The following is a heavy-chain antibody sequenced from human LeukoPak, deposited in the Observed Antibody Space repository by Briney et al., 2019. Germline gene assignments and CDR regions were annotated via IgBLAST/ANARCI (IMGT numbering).Heavy chain of an antibody. CDR2: ISWNSGSI. CDR3: AVLGYCSSTSCYSDYYFDY. D-gene: IGHD2-2*01. Sequence: PGGSLRLSCAASGFTFDDYAMHWVRQAPGQGLEWVSGISWNSGSIGYADSVKGRFTISRDNAKNSLYLQMNSLRAEDTALYYCAVLGYCSSTSCYSDYYFDYWGQGTLVTVSS. CDR1: GFTFDDYA. V-gene: IGHV3-9*01. J-gene: IGHJ4*02.